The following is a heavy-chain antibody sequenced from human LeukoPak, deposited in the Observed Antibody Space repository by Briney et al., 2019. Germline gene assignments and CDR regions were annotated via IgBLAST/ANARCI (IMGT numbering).Heavy chain of an antibody. Sequence: PSETLSLTCTVSGVSISNYYWTWVRQAPAQGLEWIGGFHASESSVYNLSRRSRVTMSMYTTKAQLSLTLTCVAAADSALYGCVALGSCPGFDVWGKGTVVTVSS. CDR3: VALGSCPGFDV. CDR2: FHASESS. J-gene: IGHJ3*01. CDR1: GVSISNYY. V-gene: IGHV4-4*07. D-gene: IGHD2-15*01.